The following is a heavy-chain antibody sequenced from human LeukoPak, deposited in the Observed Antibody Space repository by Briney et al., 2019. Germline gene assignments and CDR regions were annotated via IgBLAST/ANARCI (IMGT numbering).Heavy chain of an antibody. CDR3: AREGYYGSGSPPSLYFDY. V-gene: IGHV3-30-3*01. CDR2: TSSDLNVK. Sequence: GGSLGLSCAASGFTFRNYVIHWVRQAPGKGLEWVAATSSDLNVKLYADSVKGRFTISGDNSRSTLYLQMNSLRPEDTAIYYCAREGYYGSGSPPSLYFDYWGQGTLVTVSS. D-gene: IGHD3-10*01. CDR1: GFTFRNYV. J-gene: IGHJ4*02.